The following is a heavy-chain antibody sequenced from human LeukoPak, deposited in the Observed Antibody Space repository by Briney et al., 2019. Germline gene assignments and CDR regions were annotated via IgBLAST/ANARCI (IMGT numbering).Heavy chain of an antibody. CDR2: IDHSGSA. CDR1: GGTFSGYY. J-gene: IGHJ4*02. Sequence: SETLSLTCAVYGGTFSGYYWSWIRQPPGKGLEWIGDIDHSGSANYNPSLKSRVTTSVDTSKNQFSLKVSSVTAADTAVCYCARLGEYSYKDWGQGTLVTVSS. CDR3: ARLGEYSYKD. V-gene: IGHV4-34*01. D-gene: IGHD5-18*01.